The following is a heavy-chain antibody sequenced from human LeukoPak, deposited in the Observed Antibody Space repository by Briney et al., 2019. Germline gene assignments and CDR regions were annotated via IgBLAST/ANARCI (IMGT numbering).Heavy chain of an antibody. D-gene: IGHD3-22*01. CDR1: GFTFSSYA. CDR2: ISGSGGST. CDR3: AKGEMYYYDSSGYYYGY. J-gene: IGHJ4*02. Sequence: GGSLRLSCAASGFTFSSYAMSWVRQAPGKGLEWVSAISGSGGSTYYADSVKGRFTISRDNSKNTLYLQMNSLRAEDTAVYYCAKGEMYYYDSSGYYYGYWGQGTLVTVSS. V-gene: IGHV3-23*01.